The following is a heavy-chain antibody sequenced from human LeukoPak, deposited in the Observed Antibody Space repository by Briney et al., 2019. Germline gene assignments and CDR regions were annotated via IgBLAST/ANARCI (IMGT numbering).Heavy chain of an antibody. Sequence: GGSLSLSCVDAGFTFSSYTMSWVRQVPGKGLEWVSGISDNGGSTYYTDSVKGRFTISRDNSKNTLYLQMNSLRVEDTAIYYCASRQGLGWHYVHGGQGPLVTVSS. CDR1: GFTFSSYT. V-gene: IGHV3-23*01. J-gene: IGHJ4*02. D-gene: IGHD3-10*02. CDR3: ASRQGLGWHYVH. CDR2: ISDNGGST.